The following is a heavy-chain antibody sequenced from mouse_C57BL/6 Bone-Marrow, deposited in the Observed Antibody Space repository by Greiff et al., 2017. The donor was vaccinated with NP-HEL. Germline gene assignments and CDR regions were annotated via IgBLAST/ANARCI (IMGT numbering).Heavy chain of an antibody. V-gene: IGHV5-17*01. D-gene: IGHD2-12*01. CDR1: GFTFSDSG. J-gene: IGHJ4*01. CDR2: ISSGSSTI. Sequence: DVMLVESGGGLVKPGGSLKLSCAASGFTFSDSGMHWVRQAPEKGLEWVAYISSGSSTIYYADTVKGRFTISRDNAKNTLFLQMTSLRSEDTAMYYCARRYRGLYYYAMDYWGQGTSVTVSS. CDR3: ARRYRGLYYYAMDY.